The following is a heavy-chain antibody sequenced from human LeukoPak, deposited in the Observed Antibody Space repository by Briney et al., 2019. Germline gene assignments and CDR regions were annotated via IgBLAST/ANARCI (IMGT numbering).Heavy chain of an antibody. Sequence: ASVKVSCKASGYTFSGYYMYWVRQAPGQGLEWMGWINPASGGTNYAQKFQGRVTMTRDTPISTAYMELSRLRSDDTAVYYCARGYGDHAAVAAFDIWGQGTMVTVSS. CDR1: GYTFSGYY. CDR2: INPASGGT. D-gene: IGHD4-17*01. CDR3: ARGYGDHAAVAAFDI. V-gene: IGHV1-2*02. J-gene: IGHJ3*02.